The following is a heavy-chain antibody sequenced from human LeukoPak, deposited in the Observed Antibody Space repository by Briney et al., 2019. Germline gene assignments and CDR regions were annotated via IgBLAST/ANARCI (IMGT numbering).Heavy chain of an antibody. CDR1: GGSFSGYY. J-gene: IGHJ4*02. CDR2: INHSGCT. V-gene: IGHV4-34*01. Sequence: SETLSLTCAVYGGSFSGYYWSWIRQPPGKGLEWIGEINHSGCTNYNPSLKSRVTISVDTSKNQFSLKLSSVTAADTAVYYCARTYSGSYYARYYFDYWGQGTLVTVSS. CDR3: ARTYSGSYYARYYFDY. D-gene: IGHD1-26*01.